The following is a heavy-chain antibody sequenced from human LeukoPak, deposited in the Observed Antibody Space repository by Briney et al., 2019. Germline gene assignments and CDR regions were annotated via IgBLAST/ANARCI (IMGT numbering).Heavy chain of an antibody. D-gene: IGHD2-2*02. Sequence: PSETLSLTCTVSGGSISSSSYYWGWIRQPPGKGLEWIGSIYYSGSTYYNPSLKSRVTISLDTSKNRFSLKLSSVTAADTAVYYCASRLGYCSSTSCYTAGDDYWGQGTLVTVSS. CDR1: GGSISSSSYY. CDR3: ASRLGYCSSTSCYTAGDDY. V-gene: IGHV4-39*01. CDR2: IYYSGST. J-gene: IGHJ4*02.